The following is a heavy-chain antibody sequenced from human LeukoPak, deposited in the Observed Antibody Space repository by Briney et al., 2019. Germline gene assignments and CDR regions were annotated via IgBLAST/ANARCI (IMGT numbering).Heavy chain of an antibody. CDR3: ARGGAALYYYYYMDV. D-gene: IGHD2-15*01. V-gene: IGHV1-69*05. Sequence: SVKVSCKASGGTFSSYAISWVRQAPGQGLEWMGGIIPIFGTANYAQKFQGRVTITTDESTSTAYMELSSLRSEDTAVYYCARGGAALYYYYYMDVWGKGTTVTVSS. CDR2: IIPIFGTA. CDR1: GGTFSSYA. J-gene: IGHJ6*03.